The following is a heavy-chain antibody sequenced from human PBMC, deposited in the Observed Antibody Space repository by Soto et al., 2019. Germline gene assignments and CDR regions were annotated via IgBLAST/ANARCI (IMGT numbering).Heavy chain of an antibody. V-gene: IGHV4-39*01. J-gene: IGHJ5*02. D-gene: IGHD2-8*01. Sequence: SETLSLTCTVSGGSISSSSYYWGWNRQPPGKGLEWIGSIYYSGSTYYNPTLKSRVTISVDTSKNQFSLKLSSVTAADTAVYYCASRIGYCTNGVCFNWFDPWGQGTLVTVSS. CDR3: ASRIGYCTNGVCFNWFDP. CDR2: IYYSGST. CDR1: GGSISSSSYY.